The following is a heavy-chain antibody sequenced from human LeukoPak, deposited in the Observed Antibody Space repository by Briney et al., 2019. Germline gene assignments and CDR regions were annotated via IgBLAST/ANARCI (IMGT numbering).Heavy chain of an antibody. J-gene: IGHJ4*02. CDR2: VYYSGST. D-gene: IGHD3-10*01. Sequence: PSETLSLTCTVSGGSISSGDYYWSWIRQPPGKGLEWIGYVYYSGSTYYNPSLKSRVTISVDTSKNQFSLKLSPVTAADTAVYYCARVASRGQIDYWGQGTLVTVSS. V-gene: IGHV4-30-4*08. CDR1: GGSISSGDYY. CDR3: ARVASRGQIDY.